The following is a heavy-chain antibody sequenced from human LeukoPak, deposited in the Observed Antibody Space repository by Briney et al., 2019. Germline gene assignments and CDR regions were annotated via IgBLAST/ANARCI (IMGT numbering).Heavy chain of an antibody. Sequence: GGSLRLSCAASGFTFSNYAMSWIRQAPGKGLEWVSGISGSGDGTYYGDSVKGRFTISRDNSKNTLYLQMNSLRAEDTAVYYCAKDKQRGSDYWGQGTLVTVSS. CDR2: ISGSGDGT. D-gene: IGHD3-10*01. CDR1: GFTFSNYA. J-gene: IGHJ4*02. V-gene: IGHV3-23*01. CDR3: AKDKQRGSDY.